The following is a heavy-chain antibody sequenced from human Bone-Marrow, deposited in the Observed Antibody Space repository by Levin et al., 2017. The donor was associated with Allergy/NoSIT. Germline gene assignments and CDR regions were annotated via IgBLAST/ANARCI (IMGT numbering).Heavy chain of an antibody. Sequence: GGSLRLSCAASGFPFSAYGMHWVRQGPGKGLEWVAFIYYDGSNTYYADSVDGRFTISRDNSKNTVHLQMDSLRADDTAMYYCARDRSGTYFYFWGQGTQVTVSS. V-gene: IGHV3-33*01. J-gene: IGHJ4*02. CDR1: GFPFSAYG. D-gene: IGHD3/OR15-3a*01. CDR3: ARDRSGTYFYF. CDR2: IYYDGSNT.